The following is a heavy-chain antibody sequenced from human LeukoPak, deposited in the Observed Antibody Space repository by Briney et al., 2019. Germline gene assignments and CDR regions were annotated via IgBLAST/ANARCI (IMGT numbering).Heavy chain of an antibody. J-gene: IGHJ4*02. CDR2: ISASGGNT. Sequence: GGSLRLSCAASGVTFSSYAMSWVRQAPGKGLEWVSAISASGGNTYYADSVKGRFTVSRDNSKNTLYLQMNSLRAEDTAIYYCAKEFFGSIDYWGQGTLVTVSS. CDR3: AKEFFGSIDY. D-gene: IGHD3-10*01. V-gene: IGHV3-23*01. CDR1: GVTFSSYA.